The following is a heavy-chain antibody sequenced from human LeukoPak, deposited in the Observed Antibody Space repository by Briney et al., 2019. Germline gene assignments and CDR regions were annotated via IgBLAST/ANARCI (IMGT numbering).Heavy chain of an antibody. V-gene: IGHV5-51*01. J-gene: IGHJ4*02. CDR3: ARRIAGGGVDY. CDR1: GYSFTSYW. CDR2: IHPGDSDT. D-gene: IGHD6-13*01. Sequence: GESLKISCKGSGYSFTSYWIGWVRQMPGKGLEWMGVIHPGDSDTRYSPPFQGQVTISADKPISTAYLQWNSLKASDTAMYYCARRIAGGGVDYWGQGTLVTVSS.